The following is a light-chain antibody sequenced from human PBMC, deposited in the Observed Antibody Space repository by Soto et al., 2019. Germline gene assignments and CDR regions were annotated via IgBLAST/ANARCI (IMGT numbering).Light chain of an antibody. V-gene: IGKV1-6*01. CDR1: QGISSY. Sequence: IQMTQSPSSLSASVGDRVTITCRASQGISSYLAWYQQKPGKAPKLLIYAASTLQSGVPSRFSGRGSGTDFTLTISSLQPEDFATYYCLQDYDFPWTFGQGTKVDIK. CDR2: AAS. CDR3: LQDYDFPWT. J-gene: IGKJ1*01.